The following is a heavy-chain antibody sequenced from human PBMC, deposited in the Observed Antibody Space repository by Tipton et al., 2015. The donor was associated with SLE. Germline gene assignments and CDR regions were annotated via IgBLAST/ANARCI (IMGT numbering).Heavy chain of an antibody. Sequence: SLRLSCEASGFIVNNNYMSWVRQAPGKGLEWVSLIFGGDSTYYADSVKGRFSISRDISKNTLYLQMNSLRAEDTAVYYCARVGFYGSGRTWDMDVWGNGTTVTVSS. CDR3: ARVGFYGSGRTWDMDV. V-gene: IGHV3-53*01. J-gene: IGHJ6*03. CDR2: IFGGDST. CDR1: GFIVNNNY. D-gene: IGHD3-10*01.